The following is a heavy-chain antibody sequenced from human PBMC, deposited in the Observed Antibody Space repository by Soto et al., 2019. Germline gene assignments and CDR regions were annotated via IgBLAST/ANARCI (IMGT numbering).Heavy chain of an antibody. V-gene: IGHV1-3*01. CDR1: GYTFTSYA. CDR2: INAGNGNT. D-gene: IGHD3-22*01. J-gene: IGHJ5*02. CDR3: ARERPYYYASRGNHWFDP. Sequence: ASVKVSCKASGYTFTSYAMHWVRQAPGQRLEWMGWINAGNGNTKYSQKFHGRVTITRDTSASTAYMELSSLRSEDTAVYYCARERPYYYASRGNHWFDPWGQGTLVTVSS.